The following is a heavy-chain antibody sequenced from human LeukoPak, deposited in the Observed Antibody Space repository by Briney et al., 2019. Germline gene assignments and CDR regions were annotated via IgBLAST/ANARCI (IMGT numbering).Heavy chain of an antibody. D-gene: IGHD3-22*01. V-gene: IGHV3-48*04. Sequence: GGSLRLSCAASGFTFSSYSMNWVRQAPGKGLEWVSYISSSGSTIYYADSVKGRFTISRDNAKNSLYLQMNSLRAEDTAVYYCARASDYYDSSGYYYVGGYFDYWGQGTLVTVSS. CDR2: ISSSGSTI. CDR1: GFTFSSYS. J-gene: IGHJ4*02. CDR3: ARASDYYDSSGYYYVGGYFDY.